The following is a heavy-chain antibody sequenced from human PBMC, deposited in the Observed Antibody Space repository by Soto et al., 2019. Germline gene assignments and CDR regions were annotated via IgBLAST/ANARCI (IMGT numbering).Heavy chain of an antibody. Sequence: GGSLRLSCAASGFTVSSNYMSWVRQAPGKGLEWVSVIYSGGSTYYADSVKGRFTISRDNSKNTLYLQMNSLRAEDTAVYYCARESRSSSGYYYYYGMDVWGQGTTVTVSS. V-gene: IGHV3-53*01. CDR2: IYSGGST. CDR3: ARESRSSSGYYYYYGMDV. D-gene: IGHD6-6*01. J-gene: IGHJ6*02. CDR1: GFTVSSNY.